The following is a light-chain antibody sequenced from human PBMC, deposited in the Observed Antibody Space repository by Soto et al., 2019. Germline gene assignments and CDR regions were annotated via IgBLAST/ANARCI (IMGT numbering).Light chain of an antibody. V-gene: IGLV1-44*01. CDR3: AAWDDSLRML. Sequence: QAVVTQPPSASGTPGQRVTISCSGSSSNIGTKTVNWYQKLPGTAPKLLIYNNNQRPSGVPDRFSGSKSGTSASLAISGLQSEDEADYYCAAWDDSLRMLFGGGTQLTVL. CDR1: SSNIGTKT. CDR2: NNN. J-gene: IGLJ2*01.